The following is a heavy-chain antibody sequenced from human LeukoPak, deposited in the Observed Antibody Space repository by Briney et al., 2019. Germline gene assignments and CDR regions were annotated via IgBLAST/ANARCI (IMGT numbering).Heavy chain of an antibody. Sequence: GGSLRLSCAASGFTFSSYAMSWVRQAPGKGLEWVSAISGSGGSTYYADSVKGRFTISRDNSKNTLYLQMNSLRAEDTAVYYCAKVKTKFSSWPKPYNWFDPWGQGTLVTVSS. D-gene: IGHD6-13*01. CDR1: GFTFSSYA. V-gene: IGHV3-23*01. J-gene: IGHJ5*02. CDR3: AKVKTKFSSWPKPYNWFDP. CDR2: ISGSGGST.